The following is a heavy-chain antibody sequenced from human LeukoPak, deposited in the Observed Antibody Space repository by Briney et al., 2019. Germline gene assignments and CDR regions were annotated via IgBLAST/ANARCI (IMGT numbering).Heavy chain of an antibody. J-gene: IGHJ6*03. CDR1: GGSFSGYY. V-gene: IGHV4-34*01. CDR2: INHSGST. Sequence: SETLSLTCAVYGGSFSGYYWSWIRQPPGKGLEWIGEINHSGSTNYNPSLKSRVTISVDTSKNQFSLRLSSVTAADTAVYYCARGGRDGYNRGYYYIDVWGKGTTVTVSS. CDR3: ARGGRDGYNRGYYYIDV. D-gene: IGHD5-24*01.